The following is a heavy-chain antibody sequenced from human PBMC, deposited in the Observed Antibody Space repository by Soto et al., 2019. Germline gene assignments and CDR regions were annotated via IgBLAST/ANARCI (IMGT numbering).Heavy chain of an antibody. CDR1: GFTFSSYS. J-gene: IGHJ4*02. CDR3: ARDYDSSGYYGDIDY. V-gene: IGHV3-21*01. Sequence: EVQLVESGGGLVKPGGSLRLSCAASGFTFSSYSMNWVRQAPGKGLEWVSSISSSSYIYYADSVKGRFIISRDNAKNSLYLQMNSLRAEDTAVYYCARDYDSSGYYGDIDYWGQGTLVTVSS. D-gene: IGHD3-22*01. CDR2: ISSSSYI.